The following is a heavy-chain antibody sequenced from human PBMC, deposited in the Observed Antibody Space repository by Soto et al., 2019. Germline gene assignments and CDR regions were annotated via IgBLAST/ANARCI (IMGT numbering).Heavy chain of an antibody. CDR2: ISWNSDTI. J-gene: IGHJ4*02. CDR1: GFTFDDYA. D-gene: IGHD5-12*01. Sequence: EVHLVESGGGLVQPGRSLRLSCATSGFTFDDYAIHWVRQAPGKGLEWVSGISWNSDTIYYADSVKGRFTVSRDNAKNSLYLQMSSLRAEDTALYYCAKGTESSGHEYYFDYWGRGALVTVSS. CDR3: AKGTESSGHEYYFDY. V-gene: IGHV3-9*01.